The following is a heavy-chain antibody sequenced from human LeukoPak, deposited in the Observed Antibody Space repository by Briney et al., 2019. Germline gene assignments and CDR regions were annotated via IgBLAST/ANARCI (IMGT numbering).Heavy chain of an antibody. V-gene: IGHV1-18*01. CDR1: GYTFTSYG. CDR3: ASTLWGAPAEYYYYYGMDV. D-gene: IGHD2-2*01. Sequence: ASVKVSCKASGYTFTSYGISWVRPAPGQGLEWMGYISAYNGNTNYAQKLQSRVTMTTDTSTSTAYMELRSLRSDDTAVYYCASTLWGAPAEYYYYYGMDVWGQGTTVTVSS. J-gene: IGHJ6*02. CDR2: ISAYNGNT.